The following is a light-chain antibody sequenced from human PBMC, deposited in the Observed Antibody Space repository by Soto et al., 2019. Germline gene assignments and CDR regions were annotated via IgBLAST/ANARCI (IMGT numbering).Light chain of an antibody. CDR3: SSYTSSSSWV. J-gene: IGLJ3*02. CDR1: TSEVGGYNY. CDR2: DVS. V-gene: IGLV2-14*01. Sequence: QSALTQPASVSGPPDNPFPIPSTEPTSEVGGYNYVSWYQQHPGKAPKLMIYDVSNRPSGVSNRFSGSKSGNTASLTISGLQAEDEADYYCSSYTSSSSWVFGGGTKLTVL.